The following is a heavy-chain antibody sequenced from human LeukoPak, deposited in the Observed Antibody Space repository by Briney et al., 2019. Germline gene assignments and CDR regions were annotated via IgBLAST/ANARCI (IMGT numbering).Heavy chain of an antibody. D-gene: IGHD3-3*01. Sequence: ASVKVSCKASGYTFTGYYMHWVRQAPGQGLEWMGWINPNSGGTNYAQKFQGRVTMTRDTSISTAYMELSRLRSDDTAVYYCARSDVLRAAYYYYYMDVWGKGTRSPSP. J-gene: IGHJ6*03. CDR3: ARSDVLRAAYYYYYMDV. CDR2: INPNSGGT. CDR1: GYTFTGYY. V-gene: IGHV1-2*02.